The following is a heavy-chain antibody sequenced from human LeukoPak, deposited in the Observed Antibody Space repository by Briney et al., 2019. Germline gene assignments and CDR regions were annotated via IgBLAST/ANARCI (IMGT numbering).Heavy chain of an antibody. CDR2: ISGSGGST. CDR3: AKASSRSAIVVVPAIDY. D-gene: IGHD2-2*01. Sequence: GSLRLSCAASGFTFSSYAMSWVRQAPGKGLEWVSAISGSGGSTYYADSVKARFTISRDNSKNTLYLQMNSLRAEDTAVYYCAKASSRSAIVVVPAIDYWGQGTLVTVSS. CDR1: GFTFSSYA. J-gene: IGHJ4*02. V-gene: IGHV3-23*01.